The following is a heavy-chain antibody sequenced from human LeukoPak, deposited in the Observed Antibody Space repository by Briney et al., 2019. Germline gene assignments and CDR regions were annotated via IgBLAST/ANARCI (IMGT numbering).Heavy chain of an antibody. J-gene: IGHJ4*02. CDR3: ARMPAEYGDYDLKYFDY. V-gene: IGHV1-2*02. Sequence: ASVKVSCKASGYTFTSYYMHWVRQAPGQGFEWMGWINPNSGGTNYAQKFQGRVTMTRDTSISTAYMELSRLRSDDTAVYYCARMPAEYGDYDLKYFDYWGQGTLVTVSS. CDR1: GYTFTSYY. CDR2: INPNSGGT. D-gene: IGHD4-17*01.